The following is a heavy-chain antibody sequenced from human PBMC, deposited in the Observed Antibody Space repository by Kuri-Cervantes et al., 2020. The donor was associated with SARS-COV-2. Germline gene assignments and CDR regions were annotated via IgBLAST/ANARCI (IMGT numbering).Heavy chain of an antibody. J-gene: IGHJ6*02. CDR3: AREGYYDSSGYFGDYVRMDV. CDR2: ISAYNGNT. D-gene: IGHD3-22*01. Sequence: ASVKVSCKASGYTFTSYGISWVRQAPGQGLEWMGWISAYNGNTNYAQKLQCRVTMTTDTSTSTAYMELRSLRSDDTAVYYCAREGYYDSSGYFGDYVRMDVWGQGTTVTVSS. V-gene: IGHV1-18*01. CDR1: GYTFTSYG.